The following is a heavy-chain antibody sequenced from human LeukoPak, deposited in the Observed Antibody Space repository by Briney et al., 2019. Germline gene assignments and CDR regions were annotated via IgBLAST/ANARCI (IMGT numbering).Heavy chain of an antibody. J-gene: IGHJ4*02. D-gene: IGHD3-10*01. CDR3: ASRGGFGGDY. CDR2: IYYSGYT. CDR1: GGSISSYY. Sequence: SETLSLTCTVSGGSISSYYWSWIRQPPGKGLEWIGYIYYSGYTNYNPSLKSRVTISVDTSKNQFSLKLSSVTAADTAVYYCASRGGFGGDYWGQGTLVTVSS. V-gene: IGHV4-59*08.